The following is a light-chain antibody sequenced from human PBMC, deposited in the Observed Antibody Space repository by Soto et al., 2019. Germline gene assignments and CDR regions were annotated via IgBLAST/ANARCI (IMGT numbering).Light chain of an antibody. Sequence: EFVLTQSPGTLSLSPGERATLSCRASQTVSSTYLAWYQHKPGQAPRLLIYGAFNRATGIPDRFSGSGSGTDLNMTFSRLEREDFAVYYCQQYGRSPWTFGQGSKV. CDR2: GAF. CDR1: QTVSSTY. V-gene: IGKV3-20*01. CDR3: QQYGRSPWT. J-gene: IGKJ1*01.